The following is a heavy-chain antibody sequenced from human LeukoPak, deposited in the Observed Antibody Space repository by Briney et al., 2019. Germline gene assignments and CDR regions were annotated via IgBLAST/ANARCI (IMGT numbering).Heavy chain of an antibody. CDR1: GGSISSGSYY. CDR2: IYTSGST. D-gene: IGHD3-22*01. Sequence: PSQTLSLTCTVSGGSISSGSYYWSWIRQPAGKGLEWIGRIYTSGSTNYNPSLKSRVTISVDTSKNQFSLKLSSVTAADTAVYYCARDWEYYDSGGYYEYYFDYWGQGTLVTVSS. CDR3: ARDWEYYDSGGYYEYYFDY. V-gene: IGHV4-61*02. J-gene: IGHJ4*02.